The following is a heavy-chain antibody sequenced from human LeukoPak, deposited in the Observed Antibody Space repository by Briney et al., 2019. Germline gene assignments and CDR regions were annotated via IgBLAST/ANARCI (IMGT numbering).Heavy chain of an antibody. V-gene: IGHV3-48*01. J-gene: IGHJ5*02. D-gene: IGHD1-1*01. CDR3: ARGYNWNDFDP. CDR2: ISSSSSTI. Sequence: GSLRLSCAASGFTFSSYSMNWVRQAPGKGLEWVSYISSSSSTIYYADSVKGRFTISRDNAKNSLYLQMNSLRAEDTAVYYCARGYNWNDFDPWGQGTLVTVSS. CDR1: GFTFSSYS.